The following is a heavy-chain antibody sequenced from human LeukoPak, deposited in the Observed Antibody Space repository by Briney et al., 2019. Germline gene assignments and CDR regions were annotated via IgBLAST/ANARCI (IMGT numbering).Heavy chain of an antibody. CDR1: GFTFSTYS. J-gene: IGHJ1*01. Sequence: GGSLRLSCVASGFTFSTYSFNWVRQAPGKRLEWVSYISSRGGTIFYADSVKGRFTISRDNARDSLFLQMNSLRDEDTAVYYCARDQSCTSTACHDPEYFQLWGQGTLVTVSS. CDR2: ISSRGGTI. D-gene: IGHD2-2*01. V-gene: IGHV3-48*02. CDR3: ARDQSCTSTACHDPEYFQL.